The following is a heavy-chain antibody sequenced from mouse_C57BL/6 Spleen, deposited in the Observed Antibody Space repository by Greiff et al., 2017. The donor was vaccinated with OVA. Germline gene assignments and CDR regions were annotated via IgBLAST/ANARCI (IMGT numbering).Heavy chain of an antibody. CDR2: IDPETGGT. CDR3: TREALYGSSYWYFDV. CDR1: GYTFTDYE. J-gene: IGHJ1*03. Sequence: LVESGAELVRPGASVTLSCKASGYTFTDYEMHWVKQTPVHGLEWIGAIDPETGGTAYNQKFKGKAILTADKSSSTAYMELRSLTSEDSAVYYCTREALYGSSYWYFDVWGTGTTVTVSS. D-gene: IGHD1-1*01. V-gene: IGHV1-15*01.